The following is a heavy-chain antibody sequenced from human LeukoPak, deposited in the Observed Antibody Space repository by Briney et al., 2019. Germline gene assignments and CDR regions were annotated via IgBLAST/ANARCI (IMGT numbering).Heavy chain of an antibody. CDR2: MSPNGDST. V-gene: IGHV1-46*01. CDR3: ARGLDDNTSVTLDC. Sequence: ASVKVSCKASGYPFTKFYMQWVRQAPGHGLEWMGLMSPNGDSTLYSQKFQGRVIMTRDTSTSTDYMELSSLRSEDTAVYYCARGLDDNTSVTLDCWGQGTLVTVS. CDR1: GYPFTKFY. D-gene: IGHD3-22*01. J-gene: IGHJ4*02.